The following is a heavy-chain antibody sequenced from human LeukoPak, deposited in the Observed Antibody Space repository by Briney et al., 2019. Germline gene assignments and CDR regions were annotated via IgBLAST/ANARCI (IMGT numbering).Heavy chain of an antibody. CDR1: GGSISSSSYY. D-gene: IGHD3-22*01. Sequence: SETLSLTCTVSGGSISSSSYYWGWIRQPPGKGLEWIGSVYYSGSTYYNPSLKSRVIISVDTSKNQFSLKLSSVTAADTAVYYCARGSEDYYDSSGYYYFDYWGQGTLVAVSS. CDR2: VYYSGST. J-gene: IGHJ4*02. CDR3: ARGSEDYYDSSGYYYFDY. V-gene: IGHV4-39*07.